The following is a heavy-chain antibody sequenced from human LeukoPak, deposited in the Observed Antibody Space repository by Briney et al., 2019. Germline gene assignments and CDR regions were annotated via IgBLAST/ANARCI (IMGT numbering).Heavy chain of an antibody. V-gene: IGHV4-59*06. J-gene: IGHJ3*02. CDR2: IYHSGST. D-gene: IGHD3-22*01. CDR1: GGSISSYY. Sequence: SETLSLTCTVSGGSISSYYWSWIRQPAGKGLEWIGYIYHSGSTYYNPSLKSRVTISVDRSKNQFSLKLSSVTAADTAVYYCARHYYDSTGAEKNAFDIWGQGTMVTVSS. CDR3: ARHYYDSTGAEKNAFDI.